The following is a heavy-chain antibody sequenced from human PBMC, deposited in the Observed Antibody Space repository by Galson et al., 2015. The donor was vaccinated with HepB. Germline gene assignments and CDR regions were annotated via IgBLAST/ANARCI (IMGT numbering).Heavy chain of an antibody. V-gene: IGHV1-2*02. J-gene: IGHJ6*02. CDR3: ARDLYDILTGSRLRGYDHFGMDV. Sequence: SVKVSCKASGYTFTNFYIHWVRQVPGQGPECMGWVNPNIGATTYTPKFQDRLTMTRDTSLRTVYMELNRLTSDDTAVYYCARDLYDILTGSRLRGYDHFGMDVWGQGTAVTVSS. D-gene: IGHD3-9*01. CDR1: GYTFTNFY. CDR2: VNPNIGAT.